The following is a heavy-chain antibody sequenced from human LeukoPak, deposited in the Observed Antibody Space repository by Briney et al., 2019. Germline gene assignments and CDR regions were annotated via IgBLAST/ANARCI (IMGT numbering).Heavy chain of an antibody. CDR3: AREGSRSNSPVDY. CDR1: GGSFSGYY. Sequence: SETLSLTCTASGGSFSGYYWSWIRQPPGKGLEWIGYIYYSGTTNYNPSPKSRVTISVDKSKNQFSLKLSSVTAADTAVYYCAREGSRSNSPVDYWGQRTLVTVSS. D-gene: IGHD1-26*01. J-gene: IGHJ4*02. V-gene: IGHV4-59*01. CDR2: IYYSGTT.